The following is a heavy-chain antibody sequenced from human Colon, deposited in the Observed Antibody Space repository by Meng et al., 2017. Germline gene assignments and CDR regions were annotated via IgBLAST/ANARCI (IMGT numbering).Heavy chain of an antibody. CDR1: GDSITSGGYY. Sequence: QGPLLESGPGLVKPSQNLSLTCNVSGDSITSGGYYWSWIRQHPGKGLEWIGYIDHSGTTYDNPSLKTRLTMSVDTSKNQFSLKLTSVTAADTAVYYCARVVSLVVKGNWFDSWGQGTLVTVPS. CDR3: ARVVSLVVKGNWFDS. CDR2: IDHSGTT. D-gene: IGHD2-15*01. J-gene: IGHJ5*01. V-gene: IGHV4-31*03.